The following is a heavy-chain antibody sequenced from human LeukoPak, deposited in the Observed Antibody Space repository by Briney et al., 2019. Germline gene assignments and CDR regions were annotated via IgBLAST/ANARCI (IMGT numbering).Heavy chain of an antibody. Sequence: PGGSLRLSCAASGFTFDDYAMHWVRQAPGKGLEWVAVIWYGGSNKYYADSVKGRFTISRDNSKNTLYLQMNSLRAEDTAVYYCAKDSGYYYYYYMDVWGKGTTVTVSS. CDR3: AKDSGYYYYYYMDV. CDR1: GFTFDDYA. J-gene: IGHJ6*03. V-gene: IGHV3-30*02. CDR2: IWYGGSNK. D-gene: IGHD3-10*01.